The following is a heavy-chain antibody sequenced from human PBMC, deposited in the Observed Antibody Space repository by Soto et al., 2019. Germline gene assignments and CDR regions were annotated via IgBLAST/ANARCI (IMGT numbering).Heavy chain of an antibody. Sequence: QVQLVESGGGVVQPGRSLRLSCAASGFTFSSYAMHWVRQAPGKGLEWVAVISYDGGNKYYADSVKGRFTIARDNSKNSLYLQMNSLRAEDTAVYYCARVTNYDFWSGYDYWGQGTLVTVSS. CDR2: ISYDGGNK. D-gene: IGHD3-3*01. CDR1: GFTFSSYA. V-gene: IGHV3-30-3*01. CDR3: ARVTNYDFWSGYDY. J-gene: IGHJ4*02.